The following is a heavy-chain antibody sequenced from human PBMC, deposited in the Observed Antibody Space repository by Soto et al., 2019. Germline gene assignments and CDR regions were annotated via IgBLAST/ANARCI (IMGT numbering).Heavy chain of an antibody. J-gene: IGHJ4*02. CDR3: ARVQTHYYDSSGYDY. Sequence: PSETLSLTCTVSGGSISSGDYYWSWIRQPPGKGLEWIGYIYYSGSTYYNPSLKSRVTISVDTSKNQFSLKLSSVTAADTAVYYCARVQTHYYDSSGYDYWGQGTPVTVSS. CDR1: GGSISSGDYY. CDR2: IYYSGST. D-gene: IGHD3-22*01. V-gene: IGHV4-30-4*01.